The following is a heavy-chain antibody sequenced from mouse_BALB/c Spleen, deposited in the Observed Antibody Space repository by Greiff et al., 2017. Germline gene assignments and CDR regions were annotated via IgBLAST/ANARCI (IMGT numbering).Heavy chain of an antibody. CDR2: INSNGGST. J-gene: IGHJ4*01. Sequence: DVHLVESGGGLVQPGGSLKLSCAASGFTFSSYGMSWVRQTPDKRLELVASINSNGGSTYYPDSVKGRFTISRDNAKNTLYLQMSSLKSEDTAMYYCARDDDGYYYAMDYWGQGTSVTVSS. CDR1: GFTFSSYG. V-gene: IGHV5-6-3*01. D-gene: IGHD2-3*01. CDR3: ARDDDGYYYAMDY.